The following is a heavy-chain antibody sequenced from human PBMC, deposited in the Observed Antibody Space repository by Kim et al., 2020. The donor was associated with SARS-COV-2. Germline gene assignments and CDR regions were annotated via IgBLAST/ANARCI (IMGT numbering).Heavy chain of an antibody. V-gene: IGHV4-34*01. CDR3: ARQRRQAAAGLYWYFDL. D-gene: IGHD6-13*01. Sequence: SETLSLTCAVYGGSFSGYYWSWIRQPPGKGLEWIGEINHSGSTNYNPSLKSRVTISVDTSKNQFSLKLSSVTAADTAVYYCARQRRQAAAGLYWYFDLWGRGTLVTVSS. J-gene: IGHJ2*01. CDR1: GGSFSGYY. CDR2: INHSGST.